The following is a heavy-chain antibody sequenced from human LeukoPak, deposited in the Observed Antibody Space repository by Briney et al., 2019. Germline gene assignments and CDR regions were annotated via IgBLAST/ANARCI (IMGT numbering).Heavy chain of an antibody. CDR1: GYTFTSYG. Sequence: ASVKVSCKASGYTFTSYGIAWVRQAPGQGLQWMGWISANNGDTSYSQKLQGRVTMTTDTSTNTTYMELRSLTSDDTAVYYCARDPPGLTLGSPGDYWGQGTLVIVSS. CDR3: ARDPPGLTLGSPGDY. D-gene: IGHD3-16*01. J-gene: IGHJ4*02. CDR2: ISANNGDT. V-gene: IGHV1-18*01.